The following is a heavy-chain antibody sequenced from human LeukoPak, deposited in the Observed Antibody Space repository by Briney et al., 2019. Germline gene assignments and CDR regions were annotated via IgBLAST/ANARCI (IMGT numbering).Heavy chain of an antibody. J-gene: IGHJ4*02. Sequence: ASVMVSCKTSGYTLTDYYMHWVRQAPGQGLEWVGRINPNSGGTNYAQKFQGRVTMTRDTSISAAYMELSRLTSDDTAMYYCARNYGSVRTGIDYWGQGTLVTVSS. CDR1: GYTLTDYY. CDR2: INPNSGGT. CDR3: ARNYGSVRTGIDY. D-gene: IGHD3-10*01. V-gene: IGHV1-2*06.